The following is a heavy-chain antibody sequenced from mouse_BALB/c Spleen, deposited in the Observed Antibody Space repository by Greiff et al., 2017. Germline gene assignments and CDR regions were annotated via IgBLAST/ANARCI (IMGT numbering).Heavy chain of an antibody. D-gene: IGHD2-2*01. J-gene: IGHJ3*01. Sequence: QVQLKESGPGLVAPSQSLSITCTVSGFSLSRYSVHWVRQPPGKGLEWLGMIWGGGSTDYNSALKSRLSISKDNSKSQVFLKMNSLQTDDTAMYYCARNEEIYYGYDGGAWFAYWGQGTLVTVSA. CDR3: ARNEEIYYGYDGGAWFAY. V-gene: IGHV2-6-4*01. CDR1: GFSLSRYS. CDR2: IWGGGST.